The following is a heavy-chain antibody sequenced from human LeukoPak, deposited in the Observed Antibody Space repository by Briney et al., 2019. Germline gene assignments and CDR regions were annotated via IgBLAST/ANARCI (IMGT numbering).Heavy chain of an antibody. CDR3: ASDRPYSSSWYPDDP. Sequence: GASVKVSCKASGYTFTSYGISWVRQAPGQGLEGMGGISAYNGNTNYAQKLQGRGTMTTDTSTRTDYLELRSLRSDDTAVHYCASDRPYSSSWYPDDPWGQGTLVTVFS. J-gene: IGHJ5*02. D-gene: IGHD6-13*01. V-gene: IGHV1-18*01. CDR2: ISAYNGNT. CDR1: GYTFTSYG.